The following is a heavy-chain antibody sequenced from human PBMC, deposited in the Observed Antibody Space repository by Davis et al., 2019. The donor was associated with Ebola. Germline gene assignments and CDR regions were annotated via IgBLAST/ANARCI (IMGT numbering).Heavy chain of an antibody. CDR2: IYHSGST. D-gene: IGHD5-18*01. Sequence: SETLSLTCAVSGGSISSGGYSWSWIRQPPGKGLEWIGYIYHSGSTYYNPSLKSRVTISVDRSKNQFSLKLSSVTAADTAVYYCASAGYSYGFDYWGQGTLVTVPS. V-gene: IGHV4-30-2*01. J-gene: IGHJ4*02. CDR1: GGSISSGGYS. CDR3: ASAGYSYGFDY.